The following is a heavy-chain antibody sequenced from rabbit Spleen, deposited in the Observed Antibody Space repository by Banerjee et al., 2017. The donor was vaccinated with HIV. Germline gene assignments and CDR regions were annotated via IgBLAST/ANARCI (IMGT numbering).Heavy chain of an antibody. D-gene: IGHD1-1*01. Sequence: QSLEESGGDLVKPGASLTLTCTASGFDLSSYYHMGWVRQAPGKGLEWIACVYGGSSGSTWYASWAKGRFTISKSSSTAVTLQMTSLTAADTATYFCARGPSGNSIAYYGMDLWGPGTLVTVS. CDR1: GFDLSSYYH. CDR3: ARGPSGNSIAYYGMDL. J-gene: IGHJ6*01. CDR2: VYGGSSGST. V-gene: IGHV1S40*01.